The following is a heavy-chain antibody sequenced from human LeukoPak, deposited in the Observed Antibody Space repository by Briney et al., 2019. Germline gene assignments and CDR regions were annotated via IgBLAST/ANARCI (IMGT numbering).Heavy chain of an antibody. CDR2: IIPIFGTA. CDR3: ARDPPGRYYDSSGYPNDAFDI. CDR1: GGTFSSYA. D-gene: IGHD3-22*01. V-gene: IGHV1-69*06. J-gene: IGHJ3*02. Sequence: ASVKVSCKASGGTFSSYAISWVRQAPGQGLELMGGIIPIFGTANYAQKFQGRVTITADKSTSTAYMELSSLRSEDTAVYYCARDPPGRYYDSSGYPNDAFDIWGQGTMVTVSS.